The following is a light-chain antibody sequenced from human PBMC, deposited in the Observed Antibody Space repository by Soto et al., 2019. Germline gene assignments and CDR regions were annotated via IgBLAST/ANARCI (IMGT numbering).Light chain of an antibody. CDR2: GAS. CDR3: QQYGSSPGT. V-gene: IGKV3-20*01. J-gene: IGKJ1*01. Sequence: EVVLTQSPGSLSLSPGERATLSCRASQSVMSNYLSWYQQKPGQPPRLLIYGASSRATGIPDRFSGSGSGTEFTLTISSLQSEDFAVYYCQQYGSSPGTFGQGTKVDI. CDR1: QSVMSNY.